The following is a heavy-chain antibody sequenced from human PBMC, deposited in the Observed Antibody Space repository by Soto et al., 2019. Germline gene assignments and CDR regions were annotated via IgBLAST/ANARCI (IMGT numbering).Heavy chain of an antibody. D-gene: IGHD3-3*01. Sequence: SETLSLTCAVYGGSFSGYYWSWIRQPPGKGLEWIGEINHSGSTNYNPSLKSRVTISVDTSKNQFSLKLSSVTAADTAVYYCAIITIFGVVARPTAPVDYWGQGTLVTVSS. CDR3: AIITIFGVVARPTAPVDY. CDR2: INHSGST. J-gene: IGHJ4*02. CDR1: GGSFSGYY. V-gene: IGHV4-34*01.